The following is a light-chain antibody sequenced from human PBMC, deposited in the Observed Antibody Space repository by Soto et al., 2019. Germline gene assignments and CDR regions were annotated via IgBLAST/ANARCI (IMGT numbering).Light chain of an antibody. CDR2: DVS. CDR1: SSDVVGYNY. J-gene: IGLJ1*01. Sequence: QSVLTQPASVSGSPGQSITISCTGTSSDVVGYNYVSWYQQHPGKAPKLMIYDVSNRPSGASNRFSGSKSGNTASLTISGLQAEDEADYYGSSYTSSSTLGVFGTGTKLTVL. CDR3: SSYTSSSTLGV. V-gene: IGLV2-14*01.